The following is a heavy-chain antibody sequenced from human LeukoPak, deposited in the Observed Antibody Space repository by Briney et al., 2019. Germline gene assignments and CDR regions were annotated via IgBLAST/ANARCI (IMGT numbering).Heavy chain of an antibody. D-gene: IGHD3-10*01. V-gene: IGHV3-23*01. CDR1: GFTFSSYA. Sequence: GGALRLSCAASGFTFSSYAMSWGRQAPGKGLEWVSAITGSGGSTYHVDSVKGRFTISRDNSKNTLYLQMNNLRAEDTAVYYCARYYYGSGSYCDYWGQGTLVTVSS. CDR2: ITGSGGST. CDR3: ARYYYGSGSYCDY. J-gene: IGHJ4*02.